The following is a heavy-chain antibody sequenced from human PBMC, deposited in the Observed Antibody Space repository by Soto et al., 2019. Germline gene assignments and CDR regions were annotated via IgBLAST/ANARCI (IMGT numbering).Heavy chain of an antibody. D-gene: IGHD2-21*02. Sequence: LVQSGGGLVPPGESLTVSCAPSQFSFSNYWMTWVRQAPGKALEWVANIKKDESETDYVDSVRGRFTIFRDNAKNLLYLQMRRLRVEDTAVYYCARSHTGDSAFRAFDIWGQGTVVTV. V-gene: IGHV3-7*03. CDR2: IKKDESET. CDR1: QFSFSNYW. J-gene: IGHJ3*02. CDR3: ARSHTGDSAFRAFDI.